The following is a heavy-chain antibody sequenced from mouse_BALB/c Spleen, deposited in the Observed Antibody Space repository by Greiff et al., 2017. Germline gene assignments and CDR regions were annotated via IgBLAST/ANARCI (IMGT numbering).Heavy chain of an antibody. V-gene: IGHV3-2*02. D-gene: IGHD2-3*01. CDR2: ISYSGST. J-gene: IGHJ3*01. Sequence: VQLKESGPGLVKPSQSLSLTCTVTGYSITSDYAWNWIRQFPGNKLEWMGYISYSGSTSYNPSLKSRISITRDTSKNQFFLQLNSVTTEDTATYYCTYDGYSRFAYWGQGTLVTVSA. CDR1: GYSITSDYA. CDR3: TYDGYSRFAY.